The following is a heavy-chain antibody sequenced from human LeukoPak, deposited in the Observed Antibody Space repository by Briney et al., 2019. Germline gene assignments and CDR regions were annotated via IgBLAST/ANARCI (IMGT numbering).Heavy chain of an antibody. CDR3: AREIQLAAGTFYDY. Sequence: SETLSLTCTVSGGSISSYYWSWTRQPPGKGLEWIGYIYYSGSTNYNPSLKSRVTISVDTSKNQFSLKLSSVTAADTAVYYCAREIQLAAGTFYDYWGQGTLVTVSS. J-gene: IGHJ4*02. V-gene: IGHV4-59*01. CDR1: GGSISSYY. D-gene: IGHD6-13*01. CDR2: IYYSGST.